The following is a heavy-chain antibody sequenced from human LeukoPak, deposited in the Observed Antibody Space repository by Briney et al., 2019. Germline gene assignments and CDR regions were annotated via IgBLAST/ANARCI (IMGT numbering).Heavy chain of an antibody. CDR2: IWYDGSNK. V-gene: IGHV3-33*01. Sequence: GRSLRLSCAASGFTFSSYVMHCVRQAPGKGREWVAVIWYDGSNKYYADSVKGRFTISRDNSKNTMYLQMNSLRAEDKAVYYCASLPGLIYSYGYGFRGSRYYYGMDVWGQGTTVTVSS. CDR3: ASLPGLIYSYGYGFRGSRYYYGMDV. J-gene: IGHJ6*02. CDR1: GFTFSSYV. D-gene: IGHD5-18*01.